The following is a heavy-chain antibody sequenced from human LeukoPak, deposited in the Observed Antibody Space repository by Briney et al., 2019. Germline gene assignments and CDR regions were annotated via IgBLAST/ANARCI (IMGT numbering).Heavy chain of an antibody. Sequence: RASLKVSCTASGYTFTSYYMRWVRQAPGQGLEWMGWINPNSGGTNYAQKFQGRVTITRDTSISTAYMELSRLRSDDTAVYYCARDGMNGYSYGLGYWGQGTLVTVSS. J-gene: IGHJ4*02. V-gene: IGHV1-2*02. CDR2: INPNSGGT. D-gene: IGHD5-18*01. CDR3: ARDGMNGYSYGLGY. CDR1: GYTFTSYY.